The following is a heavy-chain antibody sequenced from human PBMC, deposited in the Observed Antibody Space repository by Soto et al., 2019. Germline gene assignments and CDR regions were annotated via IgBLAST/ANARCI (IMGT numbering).Heavy chain of an antibody. D-gene: IGHD6-13*01. CDR1: GYTFTSYG. CDR2: ISAYNGNT. J-gene: IGHJ4*02. V-gene: IGHV1-18*01. Sequence: QVQLVQSGAEVKKPGASVKVSCKASGYTFTSYGISWVRQAPGQGLEWMGWISAYNGNTNYAQKLQGRVTMTTDTSKRTAYMELRSLRSDDTAVYYCARAPSYQYSSSPLSDYWGQGTLVTVSS. CDR3: ARAPSYQYSSSPLSDY.